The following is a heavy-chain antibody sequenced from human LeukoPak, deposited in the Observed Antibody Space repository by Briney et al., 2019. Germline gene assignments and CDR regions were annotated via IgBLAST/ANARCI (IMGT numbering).Heavy chain of an antibody. J-gene: IGHJ4*02. CDR1: GFTFSSYA. CDR3: AQASNYYDSSGYYYVLDH. CDR2: ISGSGGST. V-gene: IGHV3-23*01. D-gene: IGHD3-22*01. Sequence: GGSLRLSCAASGFTFSSYAMSWVRQAPGKGLEWVSAISGSGGSTYYADSVKGRFTISRDNSKNTLYLQMNSLRAEDTAVYYCAQASNYYDSSGYYYVLDHWGQGTLVTVSS.